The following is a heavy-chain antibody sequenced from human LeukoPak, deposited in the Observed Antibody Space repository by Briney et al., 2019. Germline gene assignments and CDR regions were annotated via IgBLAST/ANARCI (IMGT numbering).Heavy chain of an antibody. J-gene: IGHJ5*02. CDR1: GFTFSSYA. CDR3: AKGHDSSGYYWDWFDP. V-gene: IGHV3-23*01. D-gene: IGHD3-22*01. CDR2: ISGSGGST. Sequence: GGSLRLSCAASGFTFSSYAMSWVRQAPGKGLEWVSAISGSGGSTYYADSVKGRFTISRDNSKNTLYLQMNSLRAEDTAVYYCAKGHDSSGYYWDWFDPWGQGTLVNVSS.